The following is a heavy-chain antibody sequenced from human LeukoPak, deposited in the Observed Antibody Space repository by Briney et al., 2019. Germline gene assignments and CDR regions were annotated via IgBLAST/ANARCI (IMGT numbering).Heavy chain of an antibody. D-gene: IGHD3-9*01. CDR3: AGSFSYYDILTGYYTHNWFDP. V-gene: IGHV4-59*01. CDR2: IYYSGST. CDR1: GGSISSYY. J-gene: IGHJ5*02. Sequence: SETLSLTCTVSGGSISSYYWSWIRQPPGKGLEWIGYIYYSGSTNYNPSLKSRVTISVDTSKNQFSLKLSSVTAADTAVYYCAGSFSYYDILTGYYTHNWFDPWGQGTLVTVSS.